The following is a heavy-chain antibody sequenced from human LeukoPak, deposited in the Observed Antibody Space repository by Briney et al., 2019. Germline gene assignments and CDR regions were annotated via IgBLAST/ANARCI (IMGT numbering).Heavy chain of an antibody. D-gene: IGHD3-22*01. CDR2: INPSGGST. CDR3: ARDPGPNYYDSLYFQH. Sequence: ASVKVSCKASGYTFTSYYMHWVRQAPGQGLEWMGIINPSGGSTSYAQKFQGRVTMTRDTSTSTVYMELSSLRSEDTAVYYCARDPGPNYYDSLYFQHWGQGTLVTASS. CDR1: GYTFTSYY. J-gene: IGHJ1*01. V-gene: IGHV1-46*01.